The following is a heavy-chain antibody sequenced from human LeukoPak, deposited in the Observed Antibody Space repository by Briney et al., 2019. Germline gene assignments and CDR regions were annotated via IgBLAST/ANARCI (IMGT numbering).Heavy chain of an antibody. Sequence: ASVEVSCKASAYTFSIYNMHWVRQAPGQGLEWMGIINPSGGTSYAQKLQGRITMTRDTSTSTVYMELSSLRSEDTAVYYCAREGVAGTGLDYWGQGTLVTVSS. D-gene: IGHD6-13*01. CDR2: INPSGGT. V-gene: IGHV1-46*01. CDR3: AREGVAGTGLDY. J-gene: IGHJ4*02. CDR1: AYTFSIYN.